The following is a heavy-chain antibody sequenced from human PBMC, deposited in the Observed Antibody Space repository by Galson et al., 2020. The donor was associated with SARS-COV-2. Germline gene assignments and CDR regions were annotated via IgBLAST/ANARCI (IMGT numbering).Heavy chain of an antibody. D-gene: IGHD4-17*01. V-gene: IGHV3-21*01. Sequence: KIGESLKISCAASGFTFSSYSMNWVRQAPGKGLEWVSSISSSSSYIYYADSVKGRFTISRDNAKNSLYLQMNSLRAEDTAVYYCARAHPYGDYELYDAFDIWGQGTMVTVSS. CDR1: GFTFSSYS. CDR2: ISSSSSYI. CDR3: ARAHPYGDYELYDAFDI. J-gene: IGHJ3*02.